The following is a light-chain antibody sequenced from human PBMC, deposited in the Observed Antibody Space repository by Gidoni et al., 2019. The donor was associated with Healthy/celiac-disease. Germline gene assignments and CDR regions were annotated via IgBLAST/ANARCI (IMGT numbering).Light chain of an antibody. CDR2: GAS. CDR1: QSVSSN. V-gene: IGKV3-15*01. J-gene: IGKJ1*01. CDR3: QQYNNWPPWT. Sequence: EIVMTQSPATLSVSPGERATLSCRASQSVSSNLAWYQQKPGQAPRLLIYGASTRATCIPARFSGSGSGKEFTLTIRSLQSEDFSVYYCQQYNNWPPWTVGQGTKVEIK.